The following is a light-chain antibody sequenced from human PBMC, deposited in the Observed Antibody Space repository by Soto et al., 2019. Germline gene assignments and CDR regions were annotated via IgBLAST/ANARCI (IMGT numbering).Light chain of an antibody. CDR3: QQYNNRPRT. Sequence: EIVMTQSPATLSVSPGGRATLSCRASQSVNTNVAWYQQEPGQAPRLLIYGASTRATGIPARFSGSVSGTEFALTISSLQSEDFAVYYCQQYNNRPRTFGQGTKVDIK. CDR2: GAS. V-gene: IGKV3D-15*01. CDR1: QSVNTN. J-gene: IGKJ1*01.